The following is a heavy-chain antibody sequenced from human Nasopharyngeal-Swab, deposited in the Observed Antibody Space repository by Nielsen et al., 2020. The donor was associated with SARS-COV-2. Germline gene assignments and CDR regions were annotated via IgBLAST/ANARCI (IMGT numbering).Heavy chain of an antibody. V-gene: IGHV3-53*01. J-gene: IGHJ4*02. D-gene: IGHD6-13*01. CDR3: ASSNSAAAGFDY. Sequence: VRQAPGKGLEWVSILYSGGSTNYADSVKGRFTISRDNAKNSLYLQMNSLRAEDTAVYYCASSNSAAAGFDYWGQGTLVTVSS. CDR2: LYSGGST.